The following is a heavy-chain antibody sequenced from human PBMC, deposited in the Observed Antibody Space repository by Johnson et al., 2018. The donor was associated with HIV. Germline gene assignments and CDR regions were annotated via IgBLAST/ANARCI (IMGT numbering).Heavy chain of an antibody. D-gene: IGHD6-19*01. CDR3: AKDRSTGWYPAFDI. V-gene: IGHV3-20*04. CDR2: ISWNADSI. Sequence: VQLVESGGGVLRPGGSLRLSCVASGSTFDYDAMSWVRQAPGKGLEWVAGISWNADSIGYEDAVKGRLNISRDNAKNTLYPQMNSLRAEDTALYYCAKDRSTGWYPAFDIWGQGTMVTVSS. CDR1: GSTFDYDA. J-gene: IGHJ3*02.